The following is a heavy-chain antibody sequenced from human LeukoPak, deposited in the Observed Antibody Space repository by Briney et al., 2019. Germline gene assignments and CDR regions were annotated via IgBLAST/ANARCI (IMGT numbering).Heavy chain of an antibody. Sequence: GRSLRLSCAVSGFNFDDYAMHWVRQAPGRGLEWVSGINWKTGNGIYADSVKGRYTISRDNAKNSLYLQMSSLRAEDTALYYCTRRAARWQFDLWGRGTLLTVSS. J-gene: IGHJ2*01. CDR3: TRRAARWQFDL. CDR1: GFNFDDYA. V-gene: IGHV3-9*01. CDR2: INWKTGNG. D-gene: IGHD5-24*01.